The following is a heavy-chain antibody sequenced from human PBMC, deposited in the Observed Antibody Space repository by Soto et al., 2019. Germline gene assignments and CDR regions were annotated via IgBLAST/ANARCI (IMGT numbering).Heavy chain of an antibody. Sequence: LRLSCVASGFTFDDYTMHWVRQAPGKGLEWVSLISPDGTSSYYADSLKGRFPISRDNSKNSLFLQMNNLRTEDTALYYCAKDASGYDMAFDYWGQGALVTVSS. CDR1: GFTFDDYT. V-gene: IGHV3-43*01. CDR3: AKDASGYDMAFDY. D-gene: IGHD5-12*01. CDR2: ISPDGTSS. J-gene: IGHJ4*02.